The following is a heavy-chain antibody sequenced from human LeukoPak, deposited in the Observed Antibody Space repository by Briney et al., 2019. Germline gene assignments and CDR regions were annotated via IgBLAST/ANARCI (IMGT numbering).Heavy chain of an antibody. D-gene: IGHD6-13*01. V-gene: IGHV1-18*01. J-gene: IGHJ1*01. CDR1: GYSFTSYD. Sequence: ASVKVSCKASGYSFTSYDISWVRQAPGQGLEWMGWISAYDGNTNYAQKLQGRVTMTTDTSTSTAYMELRSLRSDDTAVYYCARDLDIAASQYFQHWGQGTLVTVSS. CDR3: ARDLDIAASQYFQH. CDR2: ISAYDGNT.